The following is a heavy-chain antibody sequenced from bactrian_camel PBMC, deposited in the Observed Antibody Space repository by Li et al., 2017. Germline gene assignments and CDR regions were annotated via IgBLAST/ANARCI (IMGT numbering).Heavy chain of an antibody. D-gene: IGHD1*01. CDR3: TKSGGRSYASGYNF. Sequence: QMVESGGGSALAGGSVRLSCAASGFTFSGYGMSWVRQAPGKGLEWVSTIASDGDAYYADSVKGRFTISRDNAKNTVYLQLSSLKTEEMAMYYCTKSGGRSYASGYNFWGQGTQVTVS. J-gene: IGHJ4*01. CDR1: GFTFSGYG. V-gene: IGHV3S40*01. CDR2: IASDGDA.